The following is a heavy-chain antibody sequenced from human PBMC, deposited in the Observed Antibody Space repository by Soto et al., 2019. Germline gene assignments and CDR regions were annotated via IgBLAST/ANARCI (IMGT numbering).Heavy chain of an antibody. V-gene: IGHV4-4*07. CDR2: VYSSGTT. CDR1: GGSFNSCW. D-gene: IGHD2-21*01. CDR3: ARDIASYAYGEGY. Sequence: ATPSLTCTVAGGSFNSCWWSWIRQPAGKGLEWIGRVYSSGTTDYNPSLNSRATMSVETSKNQFSLKLSSVTAADTAVYYCARDIASYAYGEGYWGQGIQVTVPS. J-gene: IGHJ4*02.